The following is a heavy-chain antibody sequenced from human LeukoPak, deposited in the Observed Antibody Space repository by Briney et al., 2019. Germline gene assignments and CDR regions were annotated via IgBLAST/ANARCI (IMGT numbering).Heavy chain of an antibody. V-gene: IGHV4-38-2*02. J-gene: IGHJ4*02. CDR3: ARGSSSGYFDY. Sequence: PSETLSLTCSVSGYAISSGYFWGWIRQPPGKGLEWIGTIYHSGSTYYNPSLKSRVTISVDTSKNQFSLRVDSVTAADTAVFFCARGSSSGYFDYWGQGTVVTVSS. D-gene: IGHD6-13*01. CDR2: IYHSGST. CDR1: GYAISSGYF.